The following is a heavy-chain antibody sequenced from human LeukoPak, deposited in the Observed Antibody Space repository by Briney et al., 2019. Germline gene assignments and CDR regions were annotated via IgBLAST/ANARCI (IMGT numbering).Heavy chain of an antibody. CDR1: GGSISSYY. CDR2: IYYSGST. D-gene: IGHD1-26*01. V-gene: IGHV4-59*12. Sequence: SETLSLTCTVSGGSISSYYWSWIRQPPGKGLEWIGYIYYSGSTNYNPSLKSRVTISVDTSKNQFSLKLSSVTAADTAVYYCASQVGAGMVALHWGQGTLVTVSS. J-gene: IGHJ4*02. CDR3: ASQVGAGMVALH.